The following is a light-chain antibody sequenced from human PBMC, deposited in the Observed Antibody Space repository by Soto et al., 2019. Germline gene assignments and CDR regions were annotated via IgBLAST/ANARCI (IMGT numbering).Light chain of an antibody. CDR2: EAS. CDR1: SSDVGSYNL. V-gene: IGLV2-23*01. CDR3: CSYAGLNTYV. J-gene: IGLJ1*01. Sequence: QSALTQPASVSGSPGQSITISCTGTSSDVGSYNLVSWYQQHAGKAPKLMIFEASKRPSGVSNRFSGSKSGNTASLTISGLQADDEADYYCCSYAGLNTYVFGTGTKVTVL.